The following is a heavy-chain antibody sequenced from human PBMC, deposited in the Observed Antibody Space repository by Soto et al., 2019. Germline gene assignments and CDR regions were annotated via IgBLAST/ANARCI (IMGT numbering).Heavy chain of an antibody. J-gene: IGHJ6*02. V-gene: IGHV3-9*01. CDR3: ARQQNNFYDYYYYGMDV. CDR1: GFTFYDYA. CDR2: ISWNSGSI. D-gene: IGHD6-13*01. Sequence: GGSLRLSCAASGFTFYDYAMHWVRQAPGKGLEWVSGISWNSGSIDYADSVKGRFTISRDNAKNSLYLQMNSLRAEDTALYYCARQQNNFYDYYYYGMDVWGQGTTVTVS.